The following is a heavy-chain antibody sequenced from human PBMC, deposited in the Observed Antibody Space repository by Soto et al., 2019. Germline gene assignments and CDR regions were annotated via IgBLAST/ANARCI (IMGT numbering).Heavy chain of an antibody. Sequence: SVKVSCKAPRYTFTSNYMHSVRQAPGQGLEWMGIINPSGGSTSYAQKFQGRVTMTRDTSTSTVYMELSSLRSEDTAVYYCARDQDYGDGRGAFDIWGQGTMVTVSS. CDR1: RYTFTSNY. V-gene: IGHV1-46*01. J-gene: IGHJ3*02. D-gene: IGHD4-17*01. CDR3: ARDQDYGDGRGAFDI. CDR2: INPSGGST.